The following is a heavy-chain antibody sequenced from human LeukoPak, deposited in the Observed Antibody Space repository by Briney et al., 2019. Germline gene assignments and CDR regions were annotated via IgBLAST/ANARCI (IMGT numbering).Heavy chain of an antibody. D-gene: IGHD6-19*01. CDR1: GDSISNYY. J-gene: IGHJ4*02. CDR3: GRGRPRGWYED. Sequence: PAETLSLTCTVSGDSISNYYWSWIRQPPEKGLEWIGYIYYGRSTIYNPSLKTRLTISVDTSKNQSSLKLICVPGADTAVFYCGRGRPRGWYEDWGQGTLVTVSS. V-gene: IGHV4-59*01. CDR2: IYYGRST.